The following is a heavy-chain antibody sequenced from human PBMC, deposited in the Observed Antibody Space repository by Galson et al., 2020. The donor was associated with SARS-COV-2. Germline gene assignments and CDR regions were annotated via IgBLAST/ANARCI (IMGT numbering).Heavy chain of an antibody. Sequence: ETLSLTCTVSGGSISSSSYYWGWIRQPPGKGLEWIGSIYYSGSTYYNPSLKSRVTISVDTSKNQFSLKLSSVTAADTAVYYCARRKRAYGYWGQGTLVTVSS. CDR2: IYYSGST. CDR1: GGSISSSSYY. CDR3: ARRKRAYGY. D-gene: IGHD3-10*01. J-gene: IGHJ4*02. V-gene: IGHV4-39*07.